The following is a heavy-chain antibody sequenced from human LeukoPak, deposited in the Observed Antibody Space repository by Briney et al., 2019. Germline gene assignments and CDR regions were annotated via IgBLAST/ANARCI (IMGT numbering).Heavy chain of an antibody. CDR2: IGGRDDRT. D-gene: IGHD3-3*01. CDR1: GFTLPGHT. CDR3: AKDPNPLYDLWSGYR. Sequence: GGSLRLSCAASGFTLPGHTMTWLRQAPGKGLEWVSIIGGRDDRTYYADFVKGRFTISRDNSKNILYLQMNNLRAEDTAVYYCAKDPNPLYDLWSGYRWGQGTLVTVSS. J-gene: IGHJ4*02. V-gene: IGHV3-23*01.